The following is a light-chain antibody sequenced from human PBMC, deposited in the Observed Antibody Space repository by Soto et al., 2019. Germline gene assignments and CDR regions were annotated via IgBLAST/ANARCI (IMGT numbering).Light chain of an antibody. CDR2: EVT. CDR3: SSYGGTNNVV. Sequence: QSVLTQPPSASGSPGQSVTISCTGTSSDVGGYKYVSWYQHHPGKAPKVVIYEVTKRPSGVPDRFSGSQSGNTASLTDSGLQAEDEADYYCSSYGGTNNVVFGGGTKLTVL. V-gene: IGLV2-8*01. CDR1: SSDVGGYKY. J-gene: IGLJ2*01.